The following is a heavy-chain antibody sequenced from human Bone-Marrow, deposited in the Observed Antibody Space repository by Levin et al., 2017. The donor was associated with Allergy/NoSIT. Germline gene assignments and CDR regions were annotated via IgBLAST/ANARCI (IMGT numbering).Heavy chain of an antibody. CDR1: GYTFTGYY. D-gene: IGHD2-8*01. Sequence: ASVKVSCKASGYTFTGYYMHWVRQAPGQGLEWMGWINPNSGGTNYAQKFQGRVTMTRDTSISTAYMELSRLRSDDTAVYYCARDRDCTNGVCYSYYYYGMDVWGQGTTVTVSS. J-gene: IGHJ6*02. CDR2: INPNSGGT. CDR3: ARDRDCTNGVCYSYYYYGMDV. V-gene: IGHV1-2*02.